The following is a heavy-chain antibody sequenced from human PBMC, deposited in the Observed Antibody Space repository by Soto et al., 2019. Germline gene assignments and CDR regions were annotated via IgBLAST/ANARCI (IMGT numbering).Heavy chain of an antibody. CDR1: GFTFSSYS. CDR3: ARDQLYCSGGSCKYTGNDY. CDR2: ISSSSSYI. J-gene: IGHJ4*02. D-gene: IGHD2-15*01. Sequence: GGSLRLSCAASGFTFSSYSMNWVRQAPGKGLEWVSSISSSSSYIYYADSVKGRFTISRDNAKNSLYLQMNSLRAEDTAVYYCARDQLYCSGGSCKYTGNDYWGQGTLVTVSS. V-gene: IGHV3-21*01.